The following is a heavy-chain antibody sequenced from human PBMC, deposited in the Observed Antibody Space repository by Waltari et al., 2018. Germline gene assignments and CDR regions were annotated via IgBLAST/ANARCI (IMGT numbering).Heavy chain of an antibody. Sequence: QVQLQESGPGLVKPSETLSLTCTVSGGSISSYYWSWIRQPPGKGLEWIGYIYYSGSTNYTPYRKSRVTISGDTSKNQFSLKLSSVTAADTAVYYCARALKREYSSSSRYYYYGMDVWGQGTTVTVSS. CDR1: GGSISSYY. CDR2: IYYSGST. J-gene: IGHJ6*02. D-gene: IGHD6-6*01. CDR3: ARALKREYSSSSRYYYYGMDV. V-gene: IGHV4-59*01.